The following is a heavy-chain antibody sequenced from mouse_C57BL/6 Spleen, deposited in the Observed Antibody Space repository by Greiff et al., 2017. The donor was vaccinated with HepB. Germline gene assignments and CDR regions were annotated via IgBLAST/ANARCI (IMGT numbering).Heavy chain of an antibody. CDR3: AREGIYYDSNYYAMDY. Sequence: QVQLQQSGAELARPGASVKLSCKASGYTFTSYGISWVKQRTGQGLEWIGEIYHRSGNTYYNEKFKGKATLTADKSSSTAYMELRSLTSEDSAVYFCAREGIYYDSNYYAMDYWGQGTSVTVSS. J-gene: IGHJ4*01. CDR1: GYTFTSYG. CDR2: IYHRSGNT. V-gene: IGHV1-81*01. D-gene: IGHD2-4*01.